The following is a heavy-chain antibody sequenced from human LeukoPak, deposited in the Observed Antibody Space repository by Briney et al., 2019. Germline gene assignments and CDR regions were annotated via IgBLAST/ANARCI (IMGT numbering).Heavy chain of an antibody. J-gene: IGHJ5*02. V-gene: IGHV3-48*02. CDR2: ISSSSSTI. Sequence: GGSLRLSCAASGFTFSSYSMNWVRQAPGKGLEWVSYISSSSSTIYYADSVKGRFTISRDNAKNSLYLQMNSLRDEDTAVYYCARDRRCGGSCYQFDPWGQGTLVTVSS. CDR1: GFTFSSYS. CDR3: ARDRRCGGSCYQFDP. D-gene: IGHD2-15*01.